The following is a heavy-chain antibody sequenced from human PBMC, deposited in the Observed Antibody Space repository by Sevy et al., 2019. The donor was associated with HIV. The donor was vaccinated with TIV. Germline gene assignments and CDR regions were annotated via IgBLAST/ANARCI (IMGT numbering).Heavy chain of an antibody. CDR3: ARDRGGYKVWTAPLSY. J-gene: IGHJ4*02. Sequence: GGSLRLSCAASGFTFSSYSMNWVRQAPGKGLEWVSSISSSSSYIYYADSVKGRFIISRDNAKNSLYLQMNSLRAEDTAVYYCARDRGGYKVWTAPLSYWGQGTLVTVSS. V-gene: IGHV3-21*01. CDR2: ISSSSSYI. D-gene: IGHD5-12*01. CDR1: GFTFSSYS.